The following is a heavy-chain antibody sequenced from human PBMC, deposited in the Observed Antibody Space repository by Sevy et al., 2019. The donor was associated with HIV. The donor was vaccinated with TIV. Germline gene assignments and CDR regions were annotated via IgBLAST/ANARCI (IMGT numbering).Heavy chain of an antibody. J-gene: IGHJ4*02. D-gene: IGHD6-13*01. V-gene: IGHV1-69*13. CDR1: GGTFSSYA. CDR2: IIPIFGTA. CDR3: ARVLRLGAAAGVYYFDY. Sequence: ASVKVSCKASGGTFSSYAISWVRQAPGQGLEWMGGIIPIFGTANYAQKFQGRVTITADESTSTAYMELSSLRSEDTAVYYCARVLRLGAAAGVYYFDYWGQGTLVTVSS.